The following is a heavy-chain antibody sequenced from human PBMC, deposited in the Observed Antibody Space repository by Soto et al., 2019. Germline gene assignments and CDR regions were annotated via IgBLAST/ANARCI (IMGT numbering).Heavy chain of an antibody. J-gene: IGHJ4*02. Sequence: QLQLQESGPGLVKPSETLSLTCTVSGGSISSSSYYWGWIRQPPGKGLEWIGSIYYSGSTYYNPSLKSRVTISVDTSKNQFSLKLSSVTAADTAVYYCARHVTGYSSSWPDYWGQGTLVTVSS. D-gene: IGHD6-13*01. V-gene: IGHV4-39*01. CDR1: GGSISSSSYY. CDR2: IYYSGST. CDR3: ARHVTGYSSSWPDY.